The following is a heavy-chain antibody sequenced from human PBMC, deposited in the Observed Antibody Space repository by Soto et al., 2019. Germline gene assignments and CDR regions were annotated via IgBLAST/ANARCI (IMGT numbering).Heavy chain of an antibody. Sequence: QVQQVQSGAEVQKPGSSVKVSCKASGGTFSSYTISWVRQAPGQGLEWMGRIIPILGIANYAQKFQGRVTITADKSTSTAYMELSSLRSEDTAVYYCARPRITIFGVVTEDAFDIWGQGTMVTVSS. D-gene: IGHD3-3*01. CDR2: IIPILGIA. CDR3: ARPRITIFGVVTEDAFDI. CDR1: GGTFSSYT. J-gene: IGHJ3*02. V-gene: IGHV1-69*02.